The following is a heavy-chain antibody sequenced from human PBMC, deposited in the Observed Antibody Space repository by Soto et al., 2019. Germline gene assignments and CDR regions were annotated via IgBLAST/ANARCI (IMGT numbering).Heavy chain of an antibody. J-gene: IGHJ5*02. Sequence: SETLSLTCSASGGSITSSSHFWGWVRQPPGKGLEWIGTIYFTGNTYYTPSLKSRLTMSIDTSKNEFSLRLNSVTAADTAVYYCAGQTFTIAAASYGRSNWFDPWGPGTLVTVS. CDR3: AGQTFTIAAASYGRSNWFDP. D-gene: IGHD6-25*01. V-gene: IGHV4-39*01. CDR2: IYFTGNT. CDR1: GGSITSSSHF.